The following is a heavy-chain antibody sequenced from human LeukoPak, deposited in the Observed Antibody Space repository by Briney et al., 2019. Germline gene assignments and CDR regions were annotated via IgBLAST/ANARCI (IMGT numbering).Heavy chain of an antibody. J-gene: IGHJ4*02. D-gene: IGHD5-18*01. CDR2: INPSGGST. CDR1: GYTFTSYY. V-gene: IGHV1-46*03. Sequence: ASVKVSCKASGYTFTSYYMHWVRQAPGQGLEWMGIINPSGGSTSYAQKFQGRVTMTRDTSTSTVDMELSSLRSEDTAVYYCARVASGYSYGWGKGPFDYWGQGTLVTVSS. CDR3: ARVASGYSYGWGKGPFDY.